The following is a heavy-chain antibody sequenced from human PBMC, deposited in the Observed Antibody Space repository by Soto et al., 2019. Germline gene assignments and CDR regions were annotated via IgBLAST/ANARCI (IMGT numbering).Heavy chain of an antibody. CDR1: GGSISSSSYY. V-gene: IGHV4-39*01. D-gene: IGHD6-6*01. CDR3: ARQKYRIAARPIEDY. Sequence: SETLSLTCTVSGGSISSSSYYWGWIRQPPGKGLEWIGSIYYSGSTYYNPSLKSRVTISVDTSKNQFYLKLSSVTAADTAVYYCARQKYRIAARPIEDYWCQGTLVTVS. J-gene: IGHJ4*02. CDR2: IYYSGST.